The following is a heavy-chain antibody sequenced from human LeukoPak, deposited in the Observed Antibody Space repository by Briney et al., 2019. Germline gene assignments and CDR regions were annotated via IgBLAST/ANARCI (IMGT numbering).Heavy chain of an antibody. D-gene: IGHD3-3*01. CDR1: GGSFMGSY. Sequence: SETLSLTAAVKGGSFMGSYWSGIRKPPGKGRDWIGEFNHSGSTNYNPSLKSRVTISVDTSKNQFSLKLSSVTAADTAVYYCARGENYDFWSGYHPVHYFDYWGQGTLVTVSS. CDR3: ARGENYDFWSGYHPVHYFDY. CDR2: FNHSGST. V-gene: IGHV4-34*01. J-gene: IGHJ4*02.